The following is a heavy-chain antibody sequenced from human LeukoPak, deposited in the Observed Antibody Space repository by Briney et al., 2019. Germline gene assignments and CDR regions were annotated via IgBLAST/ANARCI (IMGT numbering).Heavy chain of an antibody. J-gene: IGHJ3*02. Sequence: GASVKVSCKASGYTFTSYGINWVRQAPGQGLEWMGWISAYNGNRNYAQKFQGRVTMTTDTSTSTAYMELRSLRSDDTAVYYCARGLITMIVVPPSTHDAFDIWGQGTMVTVSS. CDR1: GYTFTSYG. CDR2: ISAYNGNR. D-gene: IGHD3-22*01. V-gene: IGHV1-18*01. CDR3: ARGLITMIVVPPSTHDAFDI.